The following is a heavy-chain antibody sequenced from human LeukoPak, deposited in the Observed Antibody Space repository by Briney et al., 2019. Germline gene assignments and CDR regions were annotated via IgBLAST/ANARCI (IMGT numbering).Heavy chain of an antibody. V-gene: IGHV3-21*01. CDR3: ARGFRGYSYGFFDY. D-gene: IGHD5-18*01. Sequence: PGGSLRLSCAASGFTFSSFGMNWVRQAPGKGLEWVSSISSTTTYIYYADSVKGRFTISRDNAKNSLYLQMNSLRAEDTAVYYCARGFRGYSYGFFDYWGQGTLVTVSS. CDR1: GFTFSSFG. CDR2: ISSTTTYI. J-gene: IGHJ4*02.